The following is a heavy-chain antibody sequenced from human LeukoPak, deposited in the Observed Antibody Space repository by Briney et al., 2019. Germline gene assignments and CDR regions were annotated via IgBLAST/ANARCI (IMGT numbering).Heavy chain of an antibody. CDR2: IWYDGSNK. V-gene: IGHV3-33*06. J-gene: IGHJ4*02. Sequence: GGSLRLSCAASGFTFSIYGMHWVRQAPGKGLEWVAIIWYDGSNKYYADSVKGRFTISRDNSKKTLYLQMNSLRAEDTAVYYCAKSLDYSNSFDYWGQGTLVTVSS. D-gene: IGHD4-11*01. CDR3: AKSLDYSNSFDY. CDR1: GFTFSIYG.